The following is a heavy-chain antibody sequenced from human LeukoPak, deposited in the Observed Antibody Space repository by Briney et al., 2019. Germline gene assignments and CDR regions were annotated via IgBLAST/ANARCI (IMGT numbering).Heavy chain of an antibody. V-gene: IGHV3-48*01. D-gene: IGHD3-22*01. CDR3: ASLGYYDSSGYRTFDY. CDR1: GFTFSSYS. J-gene: IGHJ4*02. CDR2: ISSSSSTI. Sequence: QAGGSLRLSCAASGFTFSSYSMNWVRQAPGKGLEWVSYISSSSSTIYYADSVKGRFTISRDNAKNSLYLQMNSLRAEDTAVYYCASLGYYDSSGYRTFDYWGRGTLVTVSS.